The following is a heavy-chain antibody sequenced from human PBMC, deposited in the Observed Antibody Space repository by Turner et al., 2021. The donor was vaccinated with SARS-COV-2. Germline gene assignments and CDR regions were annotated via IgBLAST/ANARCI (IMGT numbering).Heavy chain of an antibody. CDR3: ARVRAAGAGSYWPADY. CDR1: GFTFSDYW. D-gene: IGHD3-10*01. J-gene: IGHJ4*01. Sequence: EVQLVESGGGSVQPGGYLRLSCAASGFTFSDYWMHWVRQAPGKVLVWVSRINSEVSDTKYADSVRGLFTISRDNAKSTLYLQMNSLRAEDTAVYYCARVRAAGAGSYWPADYWGHGTLVTVSS. CDR2: INSEVSDT. V-gene: IGHV3-74*01.